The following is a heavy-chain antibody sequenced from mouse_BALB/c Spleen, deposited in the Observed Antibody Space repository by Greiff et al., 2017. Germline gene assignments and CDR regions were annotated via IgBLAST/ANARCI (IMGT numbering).Heavy chain of an antibody. J-gene: IGHJ3*01. CDR1: GFTFSDYY. D-gene: IGHD1-1*01. Sequence: EVHLVESGGGLVKPGGSLKLSCAASGFTFSDYYMYWVRQTPEKRLEWVATISDGGSYTYYPASVKGRFTISRDNAKNNLYLQMSSLKSEDTAMYYCARGFPYYYGSSYGFAYWGQGTLVTVSA. V-gene: IGHV5-4*02. CDR2: ISDGGSYT. CDR3: ARGFPYYYGSSYGFAY.